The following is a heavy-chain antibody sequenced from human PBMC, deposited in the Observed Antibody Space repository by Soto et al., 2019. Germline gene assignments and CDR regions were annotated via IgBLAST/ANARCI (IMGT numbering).Heavy chain of an antibody. CDR1: GGTFSSYA. D-gene: IGHD1-26*01. J-gene: IGHJ5*02. Sequence: QVQLVQSGAEVKKPGSSVKVSCKASGGTFSSYAISWVRQAPGQGLEWMGGIIPIFGTANYAQKFQGRVTITADEATSTAYMELSSVSSEDTAVYDCARMGATTNWFDPWGQGTLVTVSS. V-gene: IGHV1-69*01. CDR2: IIPIFGTA. CDR3: ARMGATTNWFDP.